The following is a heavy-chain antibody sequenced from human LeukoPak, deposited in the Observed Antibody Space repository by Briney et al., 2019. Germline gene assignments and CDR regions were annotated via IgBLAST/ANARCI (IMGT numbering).Heavy chain of an antibody. D-gene: IGHD2-2*01. J-gene: IGHJ5*02. Sequence: SETLSLTCTVSGGSISSGGYYWSWIRQHPGKGLEWIGYIYYSGSTYYNPSLKSRVTISVDTSKNQFSLNLSSVTAADTAVYYCARGSGYQLLDEYNWFDPWGRGTLVTVSS. CDR2: IYYSGST. CDR1: GGSISSGGYY. V-gene: IGHV4-31*03. CDR3: ARGSGYQLLDEYNWFDP.